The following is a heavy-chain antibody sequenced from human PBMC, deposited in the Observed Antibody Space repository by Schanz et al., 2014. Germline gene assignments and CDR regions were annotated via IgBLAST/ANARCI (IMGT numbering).Heavy chain of an antibody. J-gene: IGHJ5*02. D-gene: IGHD4-4*01. Sequence: QVQLVQSGAEMKKPGASVKVSCKASGYIFIGYYIHWVRQAPGQGFEWMGWINPLSGATDYAPTFQGRVSMTRDTSISTAYMEVTRLVSSDTAVYYCARRGPNCSNNACYHGWFDPWGQGTLVTVSS. V-gene: IGHV1-2*02. CDR1: GYIFIGYY. CDR3: ARRGPNCSNNACYHGWFDP. CDR2: INPLSGAT.